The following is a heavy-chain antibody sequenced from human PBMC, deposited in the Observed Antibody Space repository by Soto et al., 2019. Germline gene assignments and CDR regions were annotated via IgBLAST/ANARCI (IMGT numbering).Heavy chain of an antibody. CDR2: IIPILGIA. D-gene: IGHD2-2*01. J-gene: IGHJ4*02. Sequence: ASVKVSCKASGGTFSSYTISWVRQAPGQGLEWMGRIIPILGIANYAQKFQGRVTITADKSTSTAYMELSSLRSEDTAVYYCARVDCSSTSCYDYWGQGTLVTVSS. V-gene: IGHV1-69*02. CDR3: ARVDCSSTSCYDY. CDR1: GGTFSSYT.